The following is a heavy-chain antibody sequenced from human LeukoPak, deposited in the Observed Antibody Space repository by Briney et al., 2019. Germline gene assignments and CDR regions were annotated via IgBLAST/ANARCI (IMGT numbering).Heavy chain of an antibody. CDR3: ASMNAGIAAAGTSGWFDP. Sequence: SETLSLTCAVSGGSISSGGYSWSWIRQPPGKGLEWIGYIYHSGSTYYNPSLKSRVTISVDRFKNQFSLKLSSVTAADTAVYYCASMNAGIAAAGTSGWFDPWGQGTLVTVSS. D-gene: IGHD6-13*01. J-gene: IGHJ5*02. V-gene: IGHV4-30-2*01. CDR2: IYHSGST. CDR1: GGSISSGGYS.